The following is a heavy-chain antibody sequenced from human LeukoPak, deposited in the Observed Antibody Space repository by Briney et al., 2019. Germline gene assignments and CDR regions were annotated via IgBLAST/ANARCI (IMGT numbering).Heavy chain of an antibody. V-gene: IGHV3-23*01. CDR1: GFTFSSYG. CDR3: AKDIRYFDWLLPYWYFDL. Sequence: PGGSLRLSCAASGFTFSSYGMSWVRQAPGKGLEWVSAISGSGGSTYYADSVKGRFTISRDNSKNTLYLQMNSLRAEDTAVYYCAKDIRYFDWLLPYWYFDLWGRGTLVTVSS. J-gene: IGHJ2*01. CDR2: ISGSGGST. D-gene: IGHD3-9*01.